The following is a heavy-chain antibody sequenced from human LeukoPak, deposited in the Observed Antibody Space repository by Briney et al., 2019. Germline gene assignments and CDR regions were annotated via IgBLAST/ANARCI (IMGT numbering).Heavy chain of an antibody. CDR1: GGTFSNYG. J-gene: IGHJ4*02. D-gene: IGHD3-10*01. CDR3: ARDSSYDY. CDR2: IIPMLGIT. Sequence: GASVKVSCKASGGTFSNYGNSWVRQAPGQGLEWMGRIIPMLGITNYAQTFQDRFTITADKSTSTAYMELSSLRSDDTAVYYCARDSSYDYWGQGTLVTVSS. V-gene: IGHV1-69*04.